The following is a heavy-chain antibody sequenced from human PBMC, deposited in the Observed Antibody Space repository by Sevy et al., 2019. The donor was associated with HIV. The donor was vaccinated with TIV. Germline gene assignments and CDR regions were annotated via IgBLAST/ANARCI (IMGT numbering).Heavy chain of an antibody. J-gene: IGHJ4*02. Sequence: GGSLRLSCAASGFNIRAHWMLWVRQAPGKGLEWLSYISTGTDHIYYADSAKGRFTISRDDAKNSVYLEMKSLRDQDTALYYCVRRGVDAYNVYFDLWGQGTLVTVSS. CDR1: GFNIRAHW. CDR3: VRRGVDAYNVYFDL. CDR2: ISTGTDHI. D-gene: IGHD3-10*01. V-gene: IGHV3-21*05.